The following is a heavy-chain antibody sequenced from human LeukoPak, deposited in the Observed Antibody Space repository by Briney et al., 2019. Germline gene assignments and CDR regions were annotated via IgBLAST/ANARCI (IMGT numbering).Heavy chain of an antibody. Sequence: GGSLRLSCAASGFTFSSYGMHWVRQAPGKGLEWVAFIRYDGSNKYYADSVKGRFTISRDNSKNTLYLQMNSLRAEGTAVYYCAKDPEIAAAGGYDAFDIWGQGTMVTVSS. CDR1: GFTFSSYG. CDR3: AKDPEIAAAGGYDAFDI. D-gene: IGHD6-13*01. J-gene: IGHJ3*02. V-gene: IGHV3-30*02. CDR2: IRYDGSNK.